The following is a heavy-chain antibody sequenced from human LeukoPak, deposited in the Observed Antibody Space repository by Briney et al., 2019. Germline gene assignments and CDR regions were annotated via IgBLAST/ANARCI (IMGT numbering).Heavy chain of an antibody. CDR3: ARDRPTPGYCSGGSCYYYYGMDV. J-gene: IGHJ6*02. D-gene: IGHD2-15*01. CDR1: GGSISSGGYY. CDR2: IYYSGST. V-gene: IGHV4-31*03. Sequence: SETLSLTCTVSGGSISSGGYYWSWIRQHPGKGLEWIGYIYYSGSTYYNPSLKSRVTISVDTSKNQFSLKLSSVTAADTAVYYCARDRPTPGYCSGGSCYYYYGMDVWGQGTTVTVSS.